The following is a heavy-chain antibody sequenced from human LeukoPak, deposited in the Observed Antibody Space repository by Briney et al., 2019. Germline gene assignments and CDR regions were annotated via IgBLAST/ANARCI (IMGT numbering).Heavy chain of an antibody. J-gene: IGHJ6*02. Sequence: PGRSLRLSCAASGFTFSSYAMHWVRQAPGKGLEWVAVISYDGSNKYYADSVKGRFTISRDNSKNTLYLQMNSLRAEDTAVYYCARDQVPATYYYYGMDVWGQGTTVTVSS. CDR2: ISYDGSNK. D-gene: IGHD3-10*01. CDR3: ARDQVPATYYYYGMDV. V-gene: IGHV3-30*04. CDR1: GFTFSSYA.